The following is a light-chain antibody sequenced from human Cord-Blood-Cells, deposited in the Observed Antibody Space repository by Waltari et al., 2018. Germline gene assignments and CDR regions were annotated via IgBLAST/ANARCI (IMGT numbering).Light chain of an antibody. CDR3: QQLNSYPLT. CDR2: AAS. CDR1: QGISSY. Sequence: IQLTQSPSTLPASVGERVTITCRASQGISSYLAWYQQKPGKAPKLLIYAASTLQSGVPSRFSGSGSGTDFTLTISSLQPEDFATYYCQQLNSYPLTVGGGTKVEIK. J-gene: IGKJ4*01. V-gene: IGKV1-9*01.